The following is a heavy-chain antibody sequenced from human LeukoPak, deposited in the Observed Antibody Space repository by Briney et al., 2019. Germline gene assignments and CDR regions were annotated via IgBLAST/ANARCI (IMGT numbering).Heavy chain of an antibody. V-gene: IGHV3-74*01. D-gene: IGHD2-15*01. J-gene: IGHJ5*02. CDR3: VRGGPSTWS. CDR1: GFTFKLHW. Sequence: GGSLRLSCAASGFTFKLHWMHWVRQVPGKRPVWVSRINDDGSDTVYADSVRGRFTISRDDAKNTVYLQMNNLRAEDTAVYHCVRGGPSTWSWGQGTLVTVSS. CDR2: INDDGSDT.